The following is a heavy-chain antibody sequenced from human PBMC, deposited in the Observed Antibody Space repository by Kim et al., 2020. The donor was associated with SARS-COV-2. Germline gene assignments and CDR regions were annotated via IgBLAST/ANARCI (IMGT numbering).Heavy chain of an antibody. CDR2: ISTGSSDT. Sequence: GGSLRLSCAASGFTFSDHYMSWIHQAPGKGLEWVSYISTGSSDTNYADSVKGRFTMSRDNAKNSLYLQMNSLRDEDTAMYYCARGHYGLDVWGQGTTVTV. J-gene: IGHJ6*02. CDR3: ARGHYGLDV. CDR1: GFTFSDHY. V-gene: IGHV3-11*06.